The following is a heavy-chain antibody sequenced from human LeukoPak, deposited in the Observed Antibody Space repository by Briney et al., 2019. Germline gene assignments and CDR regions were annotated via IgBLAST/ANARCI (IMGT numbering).Heavy chain of an antibody. J-gene: IGHJ5*02. V-gene: IGHV3-21*04. CDR1: GFTFSSYS. CDR3: ARSVRRLYGSGRSNWFDP. CDR2: ISSSSSYI. Sequence: GGSLRLSCAASGFTFSSYSMNWVRQAPGKGLEWVSSISSSSSYIYSADSVKGRFTISRDNAKNSLYLQMNSLRVEDTAVYYCARSVRRLYGSGRSNWFDPWGQGTLVTVSS. D-gene: IGHD3-10*01.